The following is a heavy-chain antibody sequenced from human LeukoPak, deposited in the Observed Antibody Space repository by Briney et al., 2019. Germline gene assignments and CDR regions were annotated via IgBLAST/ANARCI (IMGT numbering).Heavy chain of an antibody. Sequence: PGGSLRLSCAASGFTFSSYGMHWVRQAPGKGLEWVAVISYDGSNKYYADSVKGRFTISRDNSKNTLYLQMNSLRAEDTAVYYCAREGDSSGSPMGIDYWGQGTLVTVSS. CDR2: ISYDGSNK. V-gene: IGHV3-30*19. CDR1: GFTFSSYG. J-gene: IGHJ4*02. D-gene: IGHD3-22*01. CDR3: AREGDSSGSPMGIDY.